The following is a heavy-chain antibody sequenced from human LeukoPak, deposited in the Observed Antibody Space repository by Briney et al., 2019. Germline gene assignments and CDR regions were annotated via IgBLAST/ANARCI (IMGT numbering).Heavy chain of an antibody. CDR2: IYSSGST. Sequence: KPSETLSPTCRVSGVSISSGSNYWGWIRQPPGKTLEWIGSIYSSGSTYYNSSLKSRVIILIDTAKNHFSLNLSSVTAADTAVYYCARSDGYGLVGIWGQGTMVTVSS. CDR3: ARSDGYGLVGI. V-gene: IGHV4-39*07. J-gene: IGHJ3*02. D-gene: IGHD3-10*01. CDR1: GVSISSGSNY.